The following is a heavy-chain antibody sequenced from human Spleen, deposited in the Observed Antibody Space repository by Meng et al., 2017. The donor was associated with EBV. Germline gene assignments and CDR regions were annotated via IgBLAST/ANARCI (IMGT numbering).Heavy chain of an antibody. CDR3: ARLEGDGTGSYFVT. Sequence: LQQQGSGPGRGRPSVNLSVTLTFSRGSITTSSFYGCWVRQPPGKGLEWIGSLYYNGSTFYSLSLNRRVTISADTSRRQFSLKFNSVTPADTAVYFCARLEGDGTGSYFVTWGQGTLVTVSS. CDR2: LYYNGST. CDR1: RGSITTSSFY. D-gene: IGHD3-10*01. V-gene: IGHV4-39*01. J-gene: IGHJ5*02.